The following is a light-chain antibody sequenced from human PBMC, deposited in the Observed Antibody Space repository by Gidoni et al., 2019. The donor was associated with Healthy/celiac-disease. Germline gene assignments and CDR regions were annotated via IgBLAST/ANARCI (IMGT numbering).Light chain of an antibody. V-gene: IGLV1-40*01. J-gene: IGLJ3*02. CDR1: SSNIGAGYD. CDR2: GNS. Sequence: QSVLTPPPSVSGAPGQRVTISCTGSSSNIGAGYDVHWYQQLPGTAPKLLIYGNSNRPSGVPDRFSGSKSGTSASLAITGLQAEDEADYYCQSYDSSLSVRFGGGTKLTVL. CDR3: QSYDSSLSVR.